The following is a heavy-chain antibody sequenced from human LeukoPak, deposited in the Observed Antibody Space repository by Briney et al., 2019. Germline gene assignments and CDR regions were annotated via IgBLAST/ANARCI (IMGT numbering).Heavy chain of an antibody. CDR2: IYYSGST. CDR3: ASGRDYYDSSGYYYYYYGMDV. D-gene: IGHD3-22*01. CDR1: GGSISSYY. Sequence: SETLSLTCTVSGGSISSYYWSWIRQPPGKGLEWIANIYYSGSTNYNPSLKSRVTISVDTSKNQFSLKLSSVTAADTAVYYCASGRDYYDSSGYYYYYYGMDVWAKGPRSPSP. V-gene: IGHV4-59*08. J-gene: IGHJ6*02.